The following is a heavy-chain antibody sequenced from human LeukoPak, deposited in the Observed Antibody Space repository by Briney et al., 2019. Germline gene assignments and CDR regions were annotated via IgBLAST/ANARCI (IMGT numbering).Heavy chain of an antibody. V-gene: IGHV4-39*01. CDR2: MYYSGST. CDR1: GGSISSRSYY. CDR3: ARHYGYNYGYVDY. Sequence: GSLRLSCTVSGGSISSRSYYWGWIRQPPGKGLEWTGSMYYSGSTYYDPSLKSRVTISVDTSKNQFSLKGSSVTAADTAVYYCARHYGYNYGYVDYWGQGALVTVSS. D-gene: IGHD5-18*01. J-gene: IGHJ4*02.